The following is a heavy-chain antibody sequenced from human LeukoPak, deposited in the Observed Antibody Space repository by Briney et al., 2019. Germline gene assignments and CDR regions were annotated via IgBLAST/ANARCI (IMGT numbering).Heavy chain of an antibody. CDR3: ARLGALAYCGGDCYLDAFDI. CDR2: INHSGST. D-gene: IGHD2-21*02. J-gene: IGHJ3*02. V-gene: IGHV4-34*01. CDR1: GGSFSGYY. Sequence: SETLSLTCAVYGGSFSGYYWSWIRQPPGKGLEWIGEINHSGSTNYNPSLKSRVTISVDTSKNQFSPKLSSVTAADTAVYYCARLGALAYCGGDCYLDAFDIWGQGTMVTVSS.